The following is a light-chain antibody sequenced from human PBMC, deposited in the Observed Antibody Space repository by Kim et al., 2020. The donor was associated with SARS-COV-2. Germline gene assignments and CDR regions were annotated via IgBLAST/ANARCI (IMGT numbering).Light chain of an antibody. CDR2: GAS. J-gene: IGKJ2*01. CDR3: QQYNRWPPYI. V-gene: IGKV3-15*01. Sequence: VSPGERASLSCRASQSVGSHLAWYQQRPGQAPRLLIYGASTRATGVPARFSGSGSGTEFTLTISSPQSEDFAVYYCQQYNRWPPYIFGQGTKLEI. CDR1: QSVGSH.